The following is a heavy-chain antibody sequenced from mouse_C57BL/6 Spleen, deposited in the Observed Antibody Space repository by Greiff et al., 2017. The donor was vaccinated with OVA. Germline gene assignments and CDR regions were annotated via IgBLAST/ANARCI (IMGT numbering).Heavy chain of an antibody. Sequence: EVQGVESGGDLVKPGGSLTLSCAASGFTFSSYGMSWFRQTPDKRLVWVATISSGGSYTYYPDSVKGRFTISRDNAKNTLYLQMSSLKSEDTAMYYCARKGATDAMDYWGQGTSVTVSS. CDR1: GFTFSSYG. J-gene: IGHJ4*01. CDR3: ARKGATDAMDY. D-gene: IGHD1-1*01. V-gene: IGHV5-6*01. CDR2: ISSGGSYT.